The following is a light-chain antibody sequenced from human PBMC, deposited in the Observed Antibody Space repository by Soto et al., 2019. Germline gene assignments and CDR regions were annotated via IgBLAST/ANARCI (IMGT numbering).Light chain of an antibody. V-gene: IGLV2-14*03. CDR1: SSDVGGYNY. CDR2: DVS. CDR3: SSYTTSNTRQIV. J-gene: IGLJ1*01. Sequence: QSVLTQPASVSGSPGQSITISCTGTSSDVGGYNYVSGYQHHTGKAPKRMIFDVSNRPAGVANRGSGSKSGNTASLTISGLQPEDEAEYYCSSYTTSNTRQIVVGTGTKLTVL.